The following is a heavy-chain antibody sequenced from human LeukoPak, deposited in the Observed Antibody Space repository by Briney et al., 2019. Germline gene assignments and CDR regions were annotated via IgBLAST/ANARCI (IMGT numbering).Heavy chain of an antibody. D-gene: IGHD3-16*01. V-gene: IGHV3-48*02. CDR1: GFIFNAYD. CDR3: VRDRMGGAFDI. CDR2: IEKTSSTI. Sequence: PGGSLRLSCAASGFIFNAYDMNWVRQAPGKGLEWLSFIEKTSSTIYYADSVKGRFTISRDNARNSLYLQLNSLRDEDTALYCCVRDRMGGAFDIWGQGTMVTISS. J-gene: IGHJ3*02.